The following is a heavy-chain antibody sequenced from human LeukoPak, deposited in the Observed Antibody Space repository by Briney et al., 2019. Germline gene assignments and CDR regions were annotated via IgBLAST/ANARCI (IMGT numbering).Heavy chain of an antibody. CDR1: GGSISSYY. Sequence: SETLSLTCTVSGGSISSYYWSWIRQPPGKGLEWIGYIYYSGSTNYNPSLKSRVTISVDTSKNQFSPKLSSVTAADTAVYYCARAVCSGGSCYDDYWGQGTLVTVSS. CDR3: ARAVCSGGSCYDDY. CDR2: IYYSGST. D-gene: IGHD2-15*01. V-gene: IGHV4-59*01. J-gene: IGHJ4*02.